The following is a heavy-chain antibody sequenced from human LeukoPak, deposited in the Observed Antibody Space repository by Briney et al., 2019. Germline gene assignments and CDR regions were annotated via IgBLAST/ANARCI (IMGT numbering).Heavy chain of an antibody. CDR3: ARAEKAVTGTLDY. Sequence: PSETLTLPCTVSGDSISNYYWSWLRQSPGKKLEWIGYMYNRGSTIYNPSLKSRVTISTDTSKNQFSLRLTSVTAADTAVYYCARAEKAVTGTLDYWGQGTLITVSS. CDR2: MYNRGST. V-gene: IGHV4-59*01. J-gene: IGHJ4*02. CDR1: GDSISNYY. D-gene: IGHD6-19*01.